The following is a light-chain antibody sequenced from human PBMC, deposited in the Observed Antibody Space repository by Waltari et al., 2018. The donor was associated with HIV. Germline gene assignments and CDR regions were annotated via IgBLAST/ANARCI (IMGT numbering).Light chain of an antibody. CDR1: QTINTY. CDR2: DAS. CDR3: QQSYSSPWT. V-gene: IGKV1-39*01. Sequence: DIQMTQSPSSLSASEGDRVTVTCRASQTINTYLNWYQQKPGKAPKLLRYDASSLQSGVPSRFSGSGSGTDFTLTVSSLQAEDFATYYCQQSYSSPWTFGQGTKVEIK. J-gene: IGKJ1*01.